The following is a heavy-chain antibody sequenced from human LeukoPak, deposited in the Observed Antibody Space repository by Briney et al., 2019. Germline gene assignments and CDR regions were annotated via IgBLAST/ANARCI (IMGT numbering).Heavy chain of an antibody. Sequence: SETLSLTCTVSGGSISSSSYYWGLIRQPPGKGLEWIGSIYYSGSTYYNPSLKSRVTISVDTSKNQFSLKLSSVTAADTAVYYCASSVPDYLDYWGQGTLVTVSS. CDR1: GGSISSSSYY. J-gene: IGHJ4*02. D-gene: IGHD1-1*01. CDR2: IYYSGST. CDR3: ASSVPDYLDY. V-gene: IGHV4-39*01.